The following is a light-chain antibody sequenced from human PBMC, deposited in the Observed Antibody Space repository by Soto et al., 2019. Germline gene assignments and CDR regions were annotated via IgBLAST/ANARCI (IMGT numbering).Light chain of an antibody. J-gene: IGLJ1*01. V-gene: IGLV2-14*03. CDR3: SSYRSSSVPYV. CDR1: SSDIGGYDY. CDR2: DVT. Sequence: QSALTQPASVSGSPGQSITISCTGTSSDIGGYDYVSWYQQHLGKAPKLMIFDVTNRPSGVSSRFSGSKSGNTASLTISGLQPEDQADYYCSSYRSSSVPYVFGTGTKVTVL.